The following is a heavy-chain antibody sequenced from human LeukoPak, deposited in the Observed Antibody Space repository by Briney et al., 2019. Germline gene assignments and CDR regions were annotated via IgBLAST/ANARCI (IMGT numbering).Heavy chain of an antibody. J-gene: IGHJ6*04. D-gene: IGHD3-10*02. CDR1: GFTFSTYN. V-gene: IGHV3-21*01. CDR2: ITSSSTYM. CDR3: AELGITMIGGV. Sequence: GGSLRLSCAASGFTFSTYNMNWVRRTPGKGLEWVSSITSSSTYMFYADSVRGRFTISRDNAKNSLYLQMNSLRAEDTAVYYCAELGITMIGGVWGKGTTVTISS.